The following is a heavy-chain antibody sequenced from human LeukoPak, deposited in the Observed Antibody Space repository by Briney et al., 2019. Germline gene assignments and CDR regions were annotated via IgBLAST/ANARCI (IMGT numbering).Heavy chain of an antibody. D-gene: IGHD4-11*01. CDR2: ISSSGCK. J-gene: IGHJ5*02. V-gene: IGHV4-31*03. Sequence: SQTLSLTCTVSGGSISSGGYFWSWIRQHPGRGLKWIGYISSSGCKNYTPSLKSRVTLSIDTSKHHFSMNLSSVTATDTAVYACARQKGLQYTPQRYNWFDPWGQGTLVTVSS. CDR1: GGSISSGGYF. CDR3: ARQKGLQYTPQRYNWFDP.